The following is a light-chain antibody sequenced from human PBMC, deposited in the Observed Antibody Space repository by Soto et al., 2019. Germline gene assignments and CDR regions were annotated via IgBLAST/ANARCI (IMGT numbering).Light chain of an antibody. CDR1: SSNVGNND. Sequence: QSVLTQPPSVSEAPRQRVTISCSGSSSNVGNNDVNWYQQLPGKAPKLLIYYDDLLPSGVSDRFSGSKSGTSASLAISGLQSEDEADYYCAVWDDILNGVVFGGGTKLTVL. CDR3: AVWDDILNGVV. CDR2: YDD. V-gene: IGLV1-36*01. J-gene: IGLJ2*01.